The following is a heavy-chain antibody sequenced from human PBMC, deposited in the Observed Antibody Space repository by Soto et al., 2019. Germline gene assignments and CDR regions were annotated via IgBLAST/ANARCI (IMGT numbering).Heavy chain of an antibody. CDR2: ICWDDDK. D-gene: IGHD2-21*02. Sequence: SGPTPLDPTQSLTLTCTVSGFSLSTSAVGGGWIRQPPGKALGWLALICWDDDKRYSPSLKSRLPIPTDTSTNQVVLTMTNMHPVDTATYYCAHSEKINLALPCEALDIWGQGTMANV. CDR1: GFSLSTSAVG. V-gene: IGHV2-5*02. CDR3: AHSEKINLALPCEALDI. J-gene: IGHJ3*02.